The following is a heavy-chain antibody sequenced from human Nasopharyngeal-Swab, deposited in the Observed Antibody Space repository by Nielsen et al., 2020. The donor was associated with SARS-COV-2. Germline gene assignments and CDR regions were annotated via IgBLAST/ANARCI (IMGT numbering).Heavy chain of an antibody. CDR3: ARSRGVHDAFDI. V-gene: IGHV5-10-1*04. CDR2: IDPSDSYT. CDR1: GYSFTSYW. D-gene: IGHD3-10*01. Sequence: GESLKISCKGSGYSFTSYWISWVRQMPGKGLEWMGRIDPSDSYTNYSPSFQGQVTISADKSISTAYLQWSSLKASDTAMYYCARSRGVHDAFDIWGQGTMVTVSS. J-gene: IGHJ3*02.